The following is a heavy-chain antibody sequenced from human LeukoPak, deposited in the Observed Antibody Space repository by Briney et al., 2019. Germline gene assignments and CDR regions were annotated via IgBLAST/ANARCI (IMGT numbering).Heavy chain of an antibody. D-gene: IGHD3-22*01. V-gene: IGHV3-23*01. CDR1: GFTFSSYG. Sequence: PGGSLRLSCAASGFTFSSYGMSWVRQAPGKGLEWVSAISGSGGSTYYADSVKGRFTISRDNSKNTLYLQMNSLRAEDTAIYYCASTYYYDGSYWPWFDPWGQGTLVTVSS. CDR2: ISGSGGST. J-gene: IGHJ5*02. CDR3: ASTYYYDGSYWPWFDP.